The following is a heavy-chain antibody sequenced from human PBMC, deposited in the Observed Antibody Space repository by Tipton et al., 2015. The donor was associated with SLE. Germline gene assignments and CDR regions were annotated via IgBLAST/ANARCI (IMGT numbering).Heavy chain of an antibody. D-gene: IGHD6-13*01. Sequence: QVQLVQSGAEVKRPGSSVKVSCKTSGGTFSSYTFSWVRQAPGQGLEWMGRIIPILGVTNYAQKFQGRVTITADKSTSTVYMELTSLMSDHPPFFLWAVEPGAAGPLPYWAGGTLV. J-gene: IGHJ4*01. CDR3: AVEPGAAGPLPY. CDR1: GGTFSSYT. CDR2: IIPILGVT. V-gene: IGHV1-69*09.